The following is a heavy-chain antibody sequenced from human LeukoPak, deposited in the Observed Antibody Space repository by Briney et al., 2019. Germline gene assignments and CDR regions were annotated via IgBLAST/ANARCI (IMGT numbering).Heavy chain of an antibody. D-gene: IGHD3-3*01. J-gene: IGHJ4*02. CDR2: ISYEGSNK. CDR3: AKESSIDFWSGYPLDY. CDR1: GFTFSSYG. Sequence: GGSLRLSCAASGFTFSSYGMHWVRQAPGKGLEWVAVISYEGSNKYYADSVKGRFTISRDNSKNTLYLQMNSLRAEDTAVYYCAKESSIDFWSGYPLDYWGQGTLVTVSS. V-gene: IGHV3-30*18.